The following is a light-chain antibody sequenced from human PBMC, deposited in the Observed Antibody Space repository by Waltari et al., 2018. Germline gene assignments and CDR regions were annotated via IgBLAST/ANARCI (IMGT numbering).Light chain of an antibody. J-gene: IGLJ1*01. CDR2: DVS. CDR3: SSYTSSSTRV. V-gene: IGLV2-14*03. Sequence: QSALTQPAPVSGSPGQSITIPCTGTSSAVGGCNYVSWYQQHPGKAPKLMIYDVSNRPSGVSNRFSGSKSGNTASLTISGLQAEDEADYYCSSYTSSSTRVFGTGTKVTVL. CDR1: SSAVGGCNY.